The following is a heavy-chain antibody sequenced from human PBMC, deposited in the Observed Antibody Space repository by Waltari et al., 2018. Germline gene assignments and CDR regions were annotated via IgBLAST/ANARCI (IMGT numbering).Heavy chain of an antibody. Sequence: QVQLVQSGAEVKRPGSSVKVSCKASGDTFNNYGVSWVRQAPGQGLEWMGGIIPIFGTTDYAQKFQGRVTTTADESMSIVYMELSSLRSEDTAVYYCARSPPFDFYYYYMDVWGKGTTVTVSS. J-gene: IGHJ6*03. V-gene: IGHV1-69*12. CDR2: IIPIFGTT. CDR1: GDTFNNYG. CDR3: ARSPPFDFYYYYMDV.